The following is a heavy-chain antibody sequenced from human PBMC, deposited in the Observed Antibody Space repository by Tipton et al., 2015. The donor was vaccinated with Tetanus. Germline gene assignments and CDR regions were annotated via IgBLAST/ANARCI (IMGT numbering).Heavy chain of an antibody. J-gene: IGHJ6*02. CDR3: ARYLFAYGVDA. CDR1: GFAFSNFW. V-gene: IGHV3-7*03. Sequence: SLRLSCAASGFAFSNFWMGWVRQAAGKGLEWVAHINRDGREKACADAVQGRFSISRDSAKNSLSLQMNSLRAEDTAVYYCARYLFAYGVDAWGQGTTVAVSS. CDR2: INRDGREK.